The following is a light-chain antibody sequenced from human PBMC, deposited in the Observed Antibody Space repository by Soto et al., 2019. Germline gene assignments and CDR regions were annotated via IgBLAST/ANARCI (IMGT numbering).Light chain of an antibody. CDR3: QQYYSYPPFT. CDR1: QGISSY. CDR2: AAS. V-gene: IGKV1-8*01. Sequence: AIRMTQSPSSFSASTGDRVTITCRASQGISSYLAWYQQKPGKATQLLIYAASTLQSGVPSRFSGSGSGTDFTLTISCLQSEYFATYYCQQYYSYPPFTFGQGTNVEIK. J-gene: IGKJ1*01.